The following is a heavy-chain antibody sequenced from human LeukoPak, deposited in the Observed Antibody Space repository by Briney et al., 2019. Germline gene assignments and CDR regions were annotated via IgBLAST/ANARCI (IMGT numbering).Heavy chain of an antibody. CDR2: ISGTGGST. Sequence: GGSLRLSCADSGFTFSSYAMSWVRQAPGKGLEWVSAISGTGGSTYYADSVKGRFTISRDTSKNTLYLQMNSLRAEDTAVYYCAKDGDSLTGYLDYWGQGALVTVSS. V-gene: IGHV3-23*01. J-gene: IGHJ4*02. CDR1: GFTFSSYA. CDR3: AKDGDSLTGYLDY. D-gene: IGHD3-9*01.